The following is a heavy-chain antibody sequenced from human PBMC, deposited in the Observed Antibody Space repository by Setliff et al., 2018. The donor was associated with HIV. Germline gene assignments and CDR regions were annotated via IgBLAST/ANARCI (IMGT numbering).Heavy chain of an antibody. CDR1: GGSISSHY. D-gene: IGHD3-22*01. V-gene: IGHV4-59*11. J-gene: IGHJ3*02. Sequence: PSETLSLTCTVSGGSISSHYWSWIRQPPGKGLEWIGSIYYSGSTNYNPSLKSRVTISVDTSKNQLSLKLSSVTAADTAVYYCASPRETMKPDAFDIWGQGTMVTVSS. CDR3: ASPRETMKPDAFDI. CDR2: IYYSGST.